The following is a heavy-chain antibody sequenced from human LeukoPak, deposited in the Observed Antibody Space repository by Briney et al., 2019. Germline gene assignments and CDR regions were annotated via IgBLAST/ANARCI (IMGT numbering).Heavy chain of an antibody. D-gene: IGHD3-22*01. CDR3: ARAPPPPDASVDYYDSSGYYPPGFDY. Sequence: PGGSLRLSCAASGFTFSDYYMSWIRQAPGKGLEWVSYISSSGSTIYYADSVKGRFTISRDNAKNSLYLQMNSLRAEDTAVYYCARAPPPPDASVDYYDSSGYYPPGFDYWGQGTLVTVSS. CDR2: ISSSGSTI. J-gene: IGHJ4*02. V-gene: IGHV3-11*01. CDR1: GFTFSDYY.